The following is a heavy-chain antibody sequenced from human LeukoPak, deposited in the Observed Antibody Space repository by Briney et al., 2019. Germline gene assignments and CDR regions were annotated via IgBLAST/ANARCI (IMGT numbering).Heavy chain of an antibody. V-gene: IGHV1-24*01. J-gene: IGHJ6*02. CDR3: AILPLTVVTPLDV. D-gene: IGHD4-23*01. Sequence: GASVKVSCKVSGHSLAELAMHWVRQAPGKGLEWVGGFDPEEGETFYAQEVLGRVSMTEDTSTDTAYKELSSLTSEDTAVYYCAILPLTVVTPLDVWGQGTTVTVSS. CDR1: GHSLAELA. CDR2: FDPEEGET.